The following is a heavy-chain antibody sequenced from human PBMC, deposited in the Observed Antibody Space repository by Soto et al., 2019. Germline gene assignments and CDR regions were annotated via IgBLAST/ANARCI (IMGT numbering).Heavy chain of an antibody. J-gene: IGHJ4*02. V-gene: IGHV3-48*01. D-gene: IGHD6-19*01. Sequence: EVQLVESGGGLVQPGGSLRLSCAASGFTFSSYSMNWVRQAPGKGLEWVSYISSSSSTIYYADSVKGRFTISRDNAKNSLYLQMNSLRAEDTAVYYCARESMRGWLRINDYWGQGTLVTVSS. CDR2: ISSSSSTI. CDR3: ARESMRGWLRINDY. CDR1: GFTFSSYS.